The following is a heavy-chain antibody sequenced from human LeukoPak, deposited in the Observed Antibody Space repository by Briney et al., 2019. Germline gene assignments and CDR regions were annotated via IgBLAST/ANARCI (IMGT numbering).Heavy chain of an antibody. Sequence: SETLSLTCTVSGGSISSSSYSSGWIRQPPGKGLEWIGSIYYSGSTYYNPSLKSRVTISVDTSKNQFSLKLSSVTAADTAVYYCARSPGYDILSSFDYWGQGTLVTVSS. CDR2: IYYSGST. J-gene: IGHJ4*02. V-gene: IGHV4-39*01. D-gene: IGHD3-9*01. CDR1: GGSISSSSYS. CDR3: ARSPGYDILSSFDY.